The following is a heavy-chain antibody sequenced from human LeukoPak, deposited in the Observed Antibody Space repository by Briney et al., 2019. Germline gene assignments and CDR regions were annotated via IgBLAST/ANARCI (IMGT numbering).Heavy chain of an antibody. J-gene: IGHJ4*02. V-gene: IGHV3-30*04. D-gene: IGHD5-24*01. Sequence: PGGSLRLSCAASGFTFSSYAMHWVRKAPGQGLEWVAVISYDGSNKYYADSVKGRFTISRDNSKNTLYLQMNSLRAEDTAVYYCASLDGYNPNYFDYWGQGTLVTVSS. CDR2: ISYDGSNK. CDR1: GFTFSSYA. CDR3: ASLDGYNPNYFDY.